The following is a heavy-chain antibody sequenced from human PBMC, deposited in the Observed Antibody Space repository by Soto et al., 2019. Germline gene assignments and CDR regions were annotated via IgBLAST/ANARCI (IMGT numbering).Heavy chain of an antibody. CDR1: GFTCNNYA. D-gene: IGHD3-10*01. Sequence: EVQLLESGGGLVQPGGSLRLSCAASGFTCNNYAMTWVRQAPGKGLECVSAISGGGDTTSYADSVKGRFTVSRDGSKNTLYLQMSSLRAEDTALYYCAKGRGGSGSLTPRVDFWGQGTLVTVSS. CDR3: AKGRGGSGSLTPRVDF. CDR2: ISGGGDTT. V-gene: IGHV3-23*01. J-gene: IGHJ4*02.